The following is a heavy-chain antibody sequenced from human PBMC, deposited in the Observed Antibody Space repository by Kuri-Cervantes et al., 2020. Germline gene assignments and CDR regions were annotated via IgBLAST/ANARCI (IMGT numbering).Heavy chain of an antibody. CDR1: GYTLTELS. CDR2: FDPEDGET. CDR3: AKLYGDYGTDAFDI. D-gene: IGHD4-17*01. V-gene: IGHV1-24*01. J-gene: IGHJ3*02. Sequence: ASVKVSCKVSGYTLTELSMHWVRQAPGKGLEWMGGFDPEDGETIYAQKFQGRVTMTEDTSTDTAYMELSSLRSEDTAVYYCAKLYGDYGTDAFDIWGQGTMVTVSS.